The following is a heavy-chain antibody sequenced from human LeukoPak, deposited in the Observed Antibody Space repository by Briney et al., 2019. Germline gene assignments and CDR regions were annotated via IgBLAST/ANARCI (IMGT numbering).Heavy chain of an antibody. D-gene: IGHD3-22*01. V-gene: IGHV1-69*05. Sequence: ASVKVSCKASGGTFSSYAISWVRQAPGQGLEWMGGIIPIFGTANYAQKFQGRVTITRDMSTSTAYMELTSLRSEDTAVYYCAAVDYYDSRGSPLDYWGQGTLVTVSS. CDR2: IIPIFGTA. CDR1: GGTFSSYA. CDR3: AAVDYYDSRGSPLDY. J-gene: IGHJ4*02.